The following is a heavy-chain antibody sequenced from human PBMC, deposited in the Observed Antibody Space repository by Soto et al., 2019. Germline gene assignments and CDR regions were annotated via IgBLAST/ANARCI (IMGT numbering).Heavy chain of an antibody. J-gene: IGHJ6*03. Sequence: SETLSLTCVVSGWSLSDYFRSCIRQPPGMALEWIGEINHLGSINYNPSLKSRVTMSVDTSKNQFSLTLNSVTAADTATYYCARGGISHWAYFYYMDVWDRGTTVT. CDR2: INHLGSI. D-gene: IGHD2-21*01. CDR1: GWSLSDYF. CDR3: ARGGISHWAYFYYMDV. V-gene: IGHV4-34*01.